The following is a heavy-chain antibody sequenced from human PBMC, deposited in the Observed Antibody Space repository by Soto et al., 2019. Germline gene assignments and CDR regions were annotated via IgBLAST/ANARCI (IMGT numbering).Heavy chain of an antibody. V-gene: IGHV5-51*01. Sequence: GESLKISCKGSGYSFTSYRIDWVRQTPGKGLEWMGSIYPGDSETRYSPSFQGQVTISADKSISTAYLQWSSLKASDTAMYYCARRGAHIVLVADYYGMDVWGQGTVVTVSS. CDR3: ARRGAHIVLVADYYGMDV. CDR2: IYPGDSET. CDR1: GYSFTSYR. D-gene: IGHD2-21*01. J-gene: IGHJ6*02.